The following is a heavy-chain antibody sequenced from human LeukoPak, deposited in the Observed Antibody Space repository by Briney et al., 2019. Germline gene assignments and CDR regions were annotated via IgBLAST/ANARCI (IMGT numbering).Heavy chain of an antibody. J-gene: IGHJ6*02. D-gene: IGHD2-2*01. CDR2: ISSTGIDR. CDR3: ARGAVRYCSSSSCRMGYYGMDV. CDR1: GFTFSSFE. V-gene: IGHV3-48*03. Sequence: PGGSLRLSCAVSGFTFSSFEVSWVRQAPGKGLEWVSYISSTGIDRRYADSVKGRFAISRDNADNSLYLQMNSLRAEDTAVYYCARGAVRYCSSSSCRMGYYGMDVWGQGTTVTVSS.